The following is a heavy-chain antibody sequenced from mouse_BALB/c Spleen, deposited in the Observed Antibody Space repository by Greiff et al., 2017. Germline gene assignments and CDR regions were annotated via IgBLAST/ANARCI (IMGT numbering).Heavy chain of an antibody. J-gene: IGHJ3*01. CDR3: ARAYDRAWFAY. CDR2: ISYSGST. D-gene: IGHD2-3*01. CDR1: GYSITSDYA. V-gene: IGHV3-2*02. Sequence: DVKLVESGPGLVKPSQSLSLTCTVTGYSITSDYAWNWIRQFPGNKLEWMGYISYSGSTSYNPSLKSRISITRDTSKNQFFLQLNSVTTEDTATYYCARAYDRAWFAYWGQGTLVTVSA.